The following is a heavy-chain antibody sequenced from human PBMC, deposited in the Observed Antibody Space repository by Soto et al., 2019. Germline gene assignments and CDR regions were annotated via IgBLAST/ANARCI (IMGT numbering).Heavy chain of an antibody. D-gene: IGHD3-3*01. V-gene: IGHV1-3*01. Sequence: QVQLVQSGAEVKKPGSSVKVSCKASGYTFDTYAIHWVRQAPGQSLEWMGWINAASGDTTYSQKFQGRVAITRDASASTAFMELSGLRSDDTAVYYCARGPILRLLEWFSNDYWGQGTLVTVSS. J-gene: IGHJ4*02. CDR2: INAASGDT. CDR3: ARGPILRLLEWFSNDY. CDR1: GYTFDTYA.